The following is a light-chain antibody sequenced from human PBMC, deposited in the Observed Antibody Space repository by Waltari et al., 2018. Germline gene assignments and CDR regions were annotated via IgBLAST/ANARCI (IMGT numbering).Light chain of an antibody. V-gene: IGLV2-14*01. J-gene: IGLJ3*02. CDR3: GSYTGSTTWV. Sequence: QSALTQPASVSGSPGQSITISCTGATSDAGGYNSVSWYQQRPGKAPKLLIFDVSNGPSGVSNRFSGSKAGNTASLTISGLQAEDEAAYYGGSYTGSTTWVFGGGTKLTVL. CDR1: TSDAGGYNS. CDR2: DVS.